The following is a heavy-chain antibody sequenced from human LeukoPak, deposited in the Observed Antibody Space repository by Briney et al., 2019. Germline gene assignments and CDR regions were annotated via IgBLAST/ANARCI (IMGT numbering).Heavy chain of an antibody. CDR1: GYSFTSYW. D-gene: IGHD4/OR15-4a*01. CDR2: IYPGDSDT. CDR3: ARGALEGYGGNYREFDY. J-gene: IGHJ4*02. Sequence: GESLKISCEGSGYSFTSYWIGWVRQMPGKGLEWMGIIYPGDSDTRYSPSFQGQVTISADKSISTAYLQWSSLKASDTAMYYCARGALEGYGGNYREFDYWGQGTLVTVSS. V-gene: IGHV5-51*01.